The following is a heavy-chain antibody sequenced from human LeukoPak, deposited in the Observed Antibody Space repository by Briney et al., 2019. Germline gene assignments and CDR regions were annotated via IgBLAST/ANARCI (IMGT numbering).Heavy chain of an antibody. V-gene: IGHV1-46*01. Sequence: ASVKVSCKASGYTFTSYYMHWVRQAPGQGLEWMGIIYPSGGSTSYAQKFQGRVTMTRDTSTSTVYMELSSLRSEDTAVYYCARGAKYYFDSSGYTYYYYYYMDVWGKGTTVTISS. CDR2: IYPSGGST. J-gene: IGHJ6*03. CDR1: GYTFTSYY. CDR3: ARGAKYYFDSSGYTYYYYYYMDV. D-gene: IGHD3-22*01.